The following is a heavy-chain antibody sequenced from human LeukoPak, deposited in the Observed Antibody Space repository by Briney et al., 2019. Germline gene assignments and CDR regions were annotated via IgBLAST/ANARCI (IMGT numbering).Heavy chain of an antibody. V-gene: IGHV3-30*18. Sequence: GGSLRLSCAASGFTFSSYGMHWVRQAPGKGLEWVAVISYDGSNKYYADSVKGRFTISRDNSKNTLYLQMNSLRAEDTAVYYCAKDWQLYIDYWGQGTLVTVSS. CDR1: GFTFSSYG. J-gene: IGHJ4*02. CDR3: AKDWQLYIDY. CDR2: ISYDGSNK. D-gene: IGHD5-18*01.